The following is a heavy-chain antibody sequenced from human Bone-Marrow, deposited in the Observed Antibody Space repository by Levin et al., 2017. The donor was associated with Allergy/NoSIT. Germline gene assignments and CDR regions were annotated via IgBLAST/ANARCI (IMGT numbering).Heavy chain of an antibody. Sequence: KISCKTSGGTFNNYAISWVRQAPGQGLEWMGGIIPIFGAANYAQKFQDRVTITADELTSTVYMELTSLTSEDTAIYFCARERSSTWSLNNWFDPWGQGTLVTVSS. CDR1: GGTFNNYA. V-gene: IGHV1-69*01. CDR3: ARERSSTWSLNNWFDP. J-gene: IGHJ5*02. D-gene: IGHD6-13*01. CDR2: IIPIFGAA.